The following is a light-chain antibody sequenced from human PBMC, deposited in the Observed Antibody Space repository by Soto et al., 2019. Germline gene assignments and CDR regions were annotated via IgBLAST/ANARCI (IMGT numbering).Light chain of an antibody. J-gene: IGLJ1*01. CDR3: SSYTSSSFYV. CDR1: SSDVGSYNR. V-gene: IGLV2-18*02. CDR2: EVS. Sequence: QSVLTRPPSVSGSPGQSVTISCTGTSSDVGSYNRVSWYQQPPGTAPKLMIYEVSNRPSGVPDRFSGSKSGNTASLTISGLQAEDEADYYCSSYTSSSFYVFGTGTKVTVL.